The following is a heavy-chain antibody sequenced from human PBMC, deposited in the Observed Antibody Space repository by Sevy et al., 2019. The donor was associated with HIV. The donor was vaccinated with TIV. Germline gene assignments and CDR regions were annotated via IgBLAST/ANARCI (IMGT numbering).Heavy chain of an antibody. V-gene: IGHV3-23*01. Sequence: GGSLRLSCAASGFTFSSYAMSWVRQAPGKGLEWVSAISGSGGSTYYADSVKGRFTISRDNSKNTLYLQMNSLRAEDTAVYYCAKKKNDYVWGSYRYTDWGQRTLVTVSS. J-gene: IGHJ4*02. CDR1: GFTFSSYA. CDR3: AKKKNDYVWGSYRYTD. CDR2: ISGSGGST. D-gene: IGHD3-16*02.